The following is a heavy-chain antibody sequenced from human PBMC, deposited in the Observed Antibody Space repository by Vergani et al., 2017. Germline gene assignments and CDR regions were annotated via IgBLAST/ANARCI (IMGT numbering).Heavy chain of an antibody. D-gene: IGHD2-2*01. V-gene: IGHV3-23*01. CDR2: ISGSGGST. J-gene: IGHJ4*02. Sequence: EVQLLESGGGLVQPGGSLRLSCAASGFTFSSYAMSWVRQAPGKGLEWVSTISGSGGSTYYADSVKGRFTISRDNSKNTLYLQMYSLRAEDTAVYFCAKRPAAGIDSWGQGTLVTVSS. CDR3: AKRPAAGIDS. CDR1: GFTFSSYA.